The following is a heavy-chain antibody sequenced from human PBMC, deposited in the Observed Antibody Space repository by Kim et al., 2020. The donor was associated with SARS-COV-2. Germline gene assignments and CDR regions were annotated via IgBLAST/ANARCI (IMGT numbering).Heavy chain of an antibody. V-gene: IGHV1-18*01. D-gene: IGHD3-22*01. CDR1: GYTFTSYG. CDR2: ISAYNGNT. CDR3: AREGAIYYDSSGYYYGFFDY. J-gene: IGHJ4*02. Sequence: ASVKVSCKASGYTFTSYGISWVRQAPGQGLEWMGWISAYNGNTNYAQKLQGRVTMTTDTSTSTAYMELRSLRSDDTAVYYCAREGAIYYDSSGYYYGFFDYWGQGTLVTVSS.